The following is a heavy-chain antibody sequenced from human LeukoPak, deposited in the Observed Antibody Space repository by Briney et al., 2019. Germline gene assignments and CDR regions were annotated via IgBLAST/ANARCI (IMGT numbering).Heavy chain of an antibody. CDR2: IYTSGST. CDR3: AALYYYDSSGYHF. CDR1: GGSISSGSYY. J-gene: IGHJ4*02. D-gene: IGHD3-22*01. Sequence: SQTLSLTCTVSGGSISSGSYYWSWIRQPAGKGLEWIGRIYTSGSTNYNPSLKSRVTISIDTSKNQFSLKLSSVTAADTAVYYCAALYYYDSSGYHFWGQGTLVTVSS. V-gene: IGHV4-61*02.